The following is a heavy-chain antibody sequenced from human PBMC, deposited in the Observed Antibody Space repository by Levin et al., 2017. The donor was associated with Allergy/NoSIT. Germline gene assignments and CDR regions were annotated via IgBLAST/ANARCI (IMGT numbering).Heavy chain of an antibody. V-gene: IGHV3-7*01. CDR2: IKQDGSEK. Sequence: GESLKISCAASGFTFSSYWMSWVRQAPGKGLEWVANIKQDGSEKYYVDSVKGRFTISRDNAKNSLYLQMNSLRAEDTAVYYCARALVQEGWFDPWGQGTLVTVSS. J-gene: IGHJ5*02. D-gene: IGHD2-8*01. CDR1: GFTFSSYW. CDR3: ARALVQEGWFDP.